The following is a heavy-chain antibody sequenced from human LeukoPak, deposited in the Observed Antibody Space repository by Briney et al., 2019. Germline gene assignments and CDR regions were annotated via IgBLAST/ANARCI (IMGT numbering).Heavy chain of an antibody. Sequence: SQTLSLTCAISGDSFSSNSAAWNWLRQSPSRGLEWLGSTFYRSKWYHDYAVSVKSRITINPDTSKNQFSLQLNSVTPEDTAVYYCAREVSSSGDYWGQGTLVIVSS. CDR2: TFYRSKWYH. CDR1: GDSFSSNSAA. CDR3: AREVSSSGDY. D-gene: IGHD6-13*01. J-gene: IGHJ4*02. V-gene: IGHV6-1*01.